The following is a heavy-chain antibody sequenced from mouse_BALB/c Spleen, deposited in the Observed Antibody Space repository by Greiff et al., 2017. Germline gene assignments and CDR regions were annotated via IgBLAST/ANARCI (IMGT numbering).Heavy chain of an antibody. D-gene: IGHD3-2*02. CDR3: ARQEAARAMDY. V-gene: IGHV5-9-3*01. Sequence: EVQLVESGGGLVQPGGSRKLSCAASGFTFSSYAMSWVRQTPEKRLEWVATISSGGSYTYYPDSVKGRFTISRDNAKNTLYLQMSSLRSEDTAMYYCARQEAARAMDYWGQGTSVTVSS. CDR1: GFTFSSYA. CDR2: ISSGGSYT. J-gene: IGHJ4*01.